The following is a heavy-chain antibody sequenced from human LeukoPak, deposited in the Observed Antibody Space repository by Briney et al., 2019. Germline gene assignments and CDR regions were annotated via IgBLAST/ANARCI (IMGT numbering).Heavy chain of an antibody. D-gene: IGHD3-3*01. CDR1: GFTFSSYA. Sequence: GGSLRLSCAASGFTFSSYAMSWVRQAPGQGLEWVSAIGGSGGGIFYADSVKGRFTISRDNSKNTLYPQMSSLRADDTAVYYCAKDHNDFWSGYPPNWGQGTLVSVSS. V-gene: IGHV3-23*01. CDR3: AKDHNDFWSGYPPN. CDR2: IGGSGGGI. J-gene: IGHJ4*02.